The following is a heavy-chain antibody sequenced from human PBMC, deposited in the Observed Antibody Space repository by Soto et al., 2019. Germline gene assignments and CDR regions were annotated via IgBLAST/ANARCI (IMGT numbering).Heavy chain of an antibody. D-gene: IGHD2-21*01. V-gene: IGHV3-74*01. J-gene: IGHJ5*02. CDR1: GFTFSSYW. Sequence: LRLSCASSGFTFSSYWMHWVRQAPGKGLVWVSRINSDGSSTSYADSVKGRFTISRDNAKNTLYLQRNSLRAEDTAVYYCLPSSTISRDWFDPWGQGTLVTVYS. CDR2: INSDGSST. CDR3: LPSSTISRDWFDP.